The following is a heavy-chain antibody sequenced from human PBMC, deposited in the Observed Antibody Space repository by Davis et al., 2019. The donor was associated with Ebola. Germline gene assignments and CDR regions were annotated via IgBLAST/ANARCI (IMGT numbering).Heavy chain of an antibody. CDR2: IYYSGST. V-gene: IGHV4-59*01. CDR3: ASDFWSGRGWFDP. J-gene: IGHJ5*02. Sequence: PSETLSLTCTVSGGSISSYYWSWIRQPPGKGLEWIGYIYYSGSTNYNPSLKSRVTISVDTSKNQFSLKLSSVTAADTAVYYCASDFWSGRGWFDPWGQGTLITVSS. CDR1: GGSISSYY. D-gene: IGHD3-3*01.